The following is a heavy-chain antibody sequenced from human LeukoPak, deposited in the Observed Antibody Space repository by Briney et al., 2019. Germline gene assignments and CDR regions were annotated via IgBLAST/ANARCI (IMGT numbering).Heavy chain of an antibody. CDR3: AQERGYSYGTGYY. J-gene: IGHJ4*02. Sequence: PGGSLRLSCAASGFTFSSYAMSWVRQAPGKGPEWVSVISGSGGSTYYADSVKGRFTISRDNSKNTLYLQMNSLRAADTAVYYCAQERGYSYGTGYYWGQGTLVTVSS. CDR2: ISGSGGST. CDR1: GFTFSSYA. D-gene: IGHD5-18*01. V-gene: IGHV3-23*01.